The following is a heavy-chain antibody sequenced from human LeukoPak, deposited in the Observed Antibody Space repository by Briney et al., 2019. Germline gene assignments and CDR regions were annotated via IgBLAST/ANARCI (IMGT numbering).Heavy chain of an antibody. D-gene: IGHD3-22*01. J-gene: IGHJ4*02. Sequence: GGSLRLSCAASGFTFSSHAMSWVRQAPGKGLEWVSAISSSGGSTNYADSVKGRFTISRDNSKNTLYLQMNSLRAEDTAVYYCAKLPGTVIVEVDYWGQGTLVTVSS. V-gene: IGHV3-23*01. CDR1: GFTFSSHA. CDR3: AKLPGTVIVEVDY. CDR2: ISSSGGST.